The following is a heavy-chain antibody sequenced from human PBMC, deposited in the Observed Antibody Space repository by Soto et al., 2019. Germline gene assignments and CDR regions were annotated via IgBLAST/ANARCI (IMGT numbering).Heavy chain of an antibody. CDR3: ATHCSSTSCYPGVPGYYYGMDV. J-gene: IGHJ6*02. CDR1: GGTFSSYA. Sequence: SVKVSCKASGGTFSSYAISWVRRAPGQGLEWMGGIIPIFGTANYAQKFQGRVTITADESTSTAYMELSSLRSEDTAVYYCATHCSSTSCYPGVPGYYYGMDVWGQGTTVTVSS. CDR2: IIPIFGTA. D-gene: IGHD2-2*01. V-gene: IGHV1-69*13.